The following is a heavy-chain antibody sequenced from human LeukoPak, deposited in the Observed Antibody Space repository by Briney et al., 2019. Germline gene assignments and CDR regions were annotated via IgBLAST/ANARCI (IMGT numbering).Heavy chain of an antibody. CDR2: INVGNGDT. D-gene: IGHD3-9*01. V-gene: IGHV1-3*01. CDR3: TRDGGQFAVTDIYF. J-gene: IGHJ4*02. CDR1: GYTFTRYF. Sequence: ASVKVSCKASGYTFTRYFIHWVRQAPGQRPEWMGWINVGNGDTKYAQKFLGRVTISRDTSASTLYMELSSLRSEDTAVYYCTRDGGQFAVTDIYFWGQGTLVTVSS.